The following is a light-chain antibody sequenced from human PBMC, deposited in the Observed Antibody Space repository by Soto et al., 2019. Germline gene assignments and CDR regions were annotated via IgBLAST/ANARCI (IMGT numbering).Light chain of an antibody. J-gene: IGKJ3*01. CDR2: GSS. CDR1: QNIADY. CDR3: QHYHRWPPFT. V-gene: IGKV3-15*01. Sequence: EIVLTQSPATLFVSPGEKATLSCRASQNIADYLIWYQQRPGQAPRVLMHGSSTRAAGVPARFSGSGSGTEFTLTISSLESEDSGIYYCQHYHRWPPFTFGPGTKVEI.